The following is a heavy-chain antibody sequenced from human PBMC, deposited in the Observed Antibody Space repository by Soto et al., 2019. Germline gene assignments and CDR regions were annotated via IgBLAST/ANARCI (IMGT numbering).Heavy chain of an antibody. CDR2: IIPILGIA. J-gene: IGHJ3*02. CDR3: ASTIFGVDDTPGAFDI. Sequence: AASVKVSCKASGCTFSSYTISWVRQAPGQGLEWMGRIIPILGIANYAQKFQGRVTITADKSTSTAYMELSSLRSEDTAVYYCASTIFGVDDTPGAFDIWGQGTMVTVSS. CDR1: GCTFSSYT. V-gene: IGHV1-69*02. D-gene: IGHD3-3*01.